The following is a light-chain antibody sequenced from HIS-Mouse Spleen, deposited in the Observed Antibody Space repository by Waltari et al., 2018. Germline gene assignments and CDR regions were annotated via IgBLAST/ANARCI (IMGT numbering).Light chain of an antibody. CDR3: SSYTSSSTV. V-gene: IGLV2-18*02. CDR2: EVS. CDR1: SSDVGSYNR. J-gene: IGLJ1*01. Sequence: QSALTQPPSVSGSPGQSVTISCTGTSSDVGSYNRVSWYQQPPGTAPKLMIYEVSNRPSGVPDRFSGSKSGNTASLTISGLQAEDEADYYCSSYTSSSTVFGTG.